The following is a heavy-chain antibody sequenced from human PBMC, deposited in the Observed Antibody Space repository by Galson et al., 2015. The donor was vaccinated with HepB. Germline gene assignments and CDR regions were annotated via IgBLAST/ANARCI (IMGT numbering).Heavy chain of an antibody. D-gene: IGHD6-19*01. J-gene: IGHJ4*02. CDR1: GFTFSSYA. CDR3: AKDFSSGWYLGGLCSY. CDR2: ISGSGGST. Sequence: SLRLSCAASGFTFSSYAMSWVRQAPGKGLEWVSAISGSGGSTYYADSVKGRFTISRDNSKNTLYLQMNSLRAEDTAVYYCAKDFSSGWYLGGLCSYWGQGTLVTVSS. V-gene: IGHV3-23*01.